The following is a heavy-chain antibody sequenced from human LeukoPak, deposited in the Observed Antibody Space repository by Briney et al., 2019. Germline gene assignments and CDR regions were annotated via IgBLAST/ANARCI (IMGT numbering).Heavy chain of an antibody. Sequence: PGGSLRLSCAASGFTFSSYSMNWVRQAPGKGLEWVSYISSSSSTIYYADSEKGRFTISRDNAKNSLYLQMNSLRAEDTAVYYCARDRGYCSSTSCYTGDYWGQGTLVTVSS. CDR3: ARDRGYCSSTSCYTGDY. V-gene: IGHV3-48*01. J-gene: IGHJ4*02. CDR1: GFTFSSYS. D-gene: IGHD2-2*02. CDR2: ISSSSSTI.